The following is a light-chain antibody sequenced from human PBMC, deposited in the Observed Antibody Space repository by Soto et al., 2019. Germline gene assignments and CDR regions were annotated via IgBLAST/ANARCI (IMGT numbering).Light chain of an antibody. CDR2: LGS. Sequence: DIVMTQSPLSLPVTPGEPASISCRSSQSLLHYNGHNFLNWYLQKPGQSPQVLIYLGSNRASGVPDRFSGSVSGTDFTLKISRVEAEDVGVYYCMQALQTPLTFGQGTRLEIK. J-gene: IGKJ5*01. CDR1: QSLLHYNGHNF. V-gene: IGKV2-28*01. CDR3: MQALQTPLT.